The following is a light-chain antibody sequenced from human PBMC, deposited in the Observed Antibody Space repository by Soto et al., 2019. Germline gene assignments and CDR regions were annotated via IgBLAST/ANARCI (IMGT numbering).Light chain of an antibody. CDR1: QSIGVY. J-gene: IGKJ4*01. Sequence: DIQLTQSPSSLSASFGDRATISCRASQSIGVYLAWFQQKPGNAPKLLIYAASTLHSGVPSRFSGSGSGTDFTLTISGLQPEDVATYYCQKYNSAPLTFGGGTKVEIK. CDR2: AAS. CDR3: QKYNSAPLT. V-gene: IGKV1-27*01.